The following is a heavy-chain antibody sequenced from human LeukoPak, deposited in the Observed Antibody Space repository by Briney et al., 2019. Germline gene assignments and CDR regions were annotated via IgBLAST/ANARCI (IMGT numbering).Heavy chain of an antibody. V-gene: IGHV3-23*01. D-gene: IGHD3-3*01. CDR1: GFTFSIYA. J-gene: IGHJ4*02. Sequence: GGSLRLSCAASGFTFSIYAMSWVRQAPGKGLEWVSAISGSGGSTYYADSVKGRFTISRDNSKNTLYLQMNSLRAEDTAVYYCAKSRFLEWLSPYYFDYWGQGTLVTVSS. CDR2: ISGSGGST. CDR3: AKSRFLEWLSPYYFDY.